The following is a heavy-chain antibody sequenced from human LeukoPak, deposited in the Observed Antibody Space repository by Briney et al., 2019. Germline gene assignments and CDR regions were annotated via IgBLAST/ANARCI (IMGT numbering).Heavy chain of an antibody. CDR2: IKQDGSEK. V-gene: IGHV3-7*04. CDR3: ARGITIFDH. J-gene: IGHJ4*02. Sequence: GGSLRLSCAASGFTFSNYAMSWVRQAPGKGLEWVANIKQDGSEKYYVDSVKGRFTISRDNAENSLYLQMNSLRAEDTAVYYCARGITIFDHWGQGTLVTVSS. CDR1: GFTFSNYA. D-gene: IGHD3-3*01.